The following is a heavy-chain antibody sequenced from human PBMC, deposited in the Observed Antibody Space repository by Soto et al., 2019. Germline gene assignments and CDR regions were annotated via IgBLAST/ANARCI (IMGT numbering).Heavy chain of an antibody. D-gene: IGHD7-27*01. Sequence: SETLSLTCTVSGGSISSYYWSWIRQPPGKGLEWIGYIYYSGSTNYSPSLKSRVTISVDTSKNQFSLNLSSVTAADTAVYYCARSPRNWGFDYWGLGTLVTVSS. CDR1: GGSISSYY. V-gene: IGHV4-59*01. CDR3: ARSPRNWGFDY. J-gene: IGHJ4*02. CDR2: IYYSGST.